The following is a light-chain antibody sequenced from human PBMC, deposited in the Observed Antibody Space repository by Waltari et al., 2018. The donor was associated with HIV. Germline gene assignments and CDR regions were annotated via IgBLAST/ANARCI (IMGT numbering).Light chain of an antibody. CDR2: END. CDR1: TSHVGNNH. Sequence: QSVLTQPPSVSAAPGQKVSIPCSGSTSHVGNNHVSWYQQLPGTAPTLLMYENDKQASGIPDRFSGSKSGTSATLGITGLQTGDEAHYYCATWDSSLSAVVFGGGTKLTIL. J-gene: IGLJ2*01. CDR3: ATWDSSLSAVV. V-gene: IGLV1-51*01.